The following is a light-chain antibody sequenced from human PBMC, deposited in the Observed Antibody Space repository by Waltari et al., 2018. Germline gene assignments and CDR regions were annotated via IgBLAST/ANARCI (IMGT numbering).Light chain of an antibody. CDR3: QHYHSWPLT. J-gene: IGKJ4*01. V-gene: IGKV3-15*01. Sequence: EVVMTQSPATLSVSPGERATLSCRASQNINNNLAWYHQIPGQAPRLLIYVASTRATGIPARFSGSGSGTEFTLTISNLQSEDFAVYYCQHYHSWPLTFGGGTKVEIK. CDR2: VAS. CDR1: QNINNN.